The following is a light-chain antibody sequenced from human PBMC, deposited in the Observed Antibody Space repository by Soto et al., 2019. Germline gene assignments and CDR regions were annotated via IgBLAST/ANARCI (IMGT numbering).Light chain of an antibody. J-gene: IGLJ1*01. CDR2: GNS. Sequence: QSVLTQPPSVSGAPGQRVTISCTGSSSNIGAGYDVPWYQQLPGTAPKLLIYGNSNRPSGVPNRFSGSKSGTSASLTISGLQAEDEADYYCSSYTSSSTLYVFGTGTKVTVL. CDR1: SSNIGAGYD. CDR3: SSYTSSSTLYV. V-gene: IGLV1-40*01.